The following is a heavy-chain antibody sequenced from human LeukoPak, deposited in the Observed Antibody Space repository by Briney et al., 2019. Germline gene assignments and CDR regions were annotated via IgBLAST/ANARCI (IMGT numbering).Heavy chain of an antibody. Sequence: ASVKVSCKASGYTFTSYGISWVRQAPGQGLEWMGWISAYNGNTNYAQKLQGRVTMTTDTSTSTAYMELRGLRSDDTAVYYCARDSPRPKVRYPYYMDVWGKGTTVTVSS. D-gene: IGHD3-9*01. V-gene: IGHV1-18*01. CDR2: ISAYNGNT. CDR1: GYTFTSYG. J-gene: IGHJ6*03. CDR3: ARDSPRPKVRYPYYMDV.